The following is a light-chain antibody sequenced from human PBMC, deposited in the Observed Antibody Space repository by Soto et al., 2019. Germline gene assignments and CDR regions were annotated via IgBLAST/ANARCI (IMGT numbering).Light chain of an antibody. J-gene: IGKJ4*01. V-gene: IGKV3-15*01. CDR3: QQYKNWPPLT. Sequence: EIVMTQSPATLSVCPGETATLSCRASQSVSYNLAWYQQKPGQGPRLLIYRAFTRATGIPARFSGSGSGTEFTLNIRSLKSEDFAVYSCQQYKNWPPLTFGGGTKVEIK. CDR1: QSVSYN. CDR2: RAF.